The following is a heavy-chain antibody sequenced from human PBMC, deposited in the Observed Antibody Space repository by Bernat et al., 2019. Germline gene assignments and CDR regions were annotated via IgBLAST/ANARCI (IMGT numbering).Heavy chain of an antibody. V-gene: IGHV3-53*01. CDR1: GFTVSSNY. CDR3: AREDCSSTSCYRAFDI. Sequence: EVQLVESGGGLIQPGGSLRLSCAASGFTVSSNYMSWVRQAPGKGLEWVSLIYSGGSTYYADSVKGRFTISRGNSKNTLYLQMNSLRGEDTAVYYCAREDCSSTSCYRAFDIWGQGTMVTVSS. D-gene: IGHD2-2*02. CDR2: IYSGGST. J-gene: IGHJ3*02.